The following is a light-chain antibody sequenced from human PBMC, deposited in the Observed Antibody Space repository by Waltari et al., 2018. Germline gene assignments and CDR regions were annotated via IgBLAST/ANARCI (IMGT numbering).Light chain of an antibody. J-gene: IGLJ3*02. CDR1: SGHSSNV. CDR2: VNSDGSH. CDR3: QTGGHGTWV. V-gene: IGLV4-69*01. Sequence: QLLLTHSPSASASLGASVKLTCTLSSGHSSNVIAWLHQRLEKGPRYLMKVNSDGSHSKGDEIPDRFSGSSLGAESYLTISSLQSEGEGEYYCQTGGHGTWVFGGGTKLTVL.